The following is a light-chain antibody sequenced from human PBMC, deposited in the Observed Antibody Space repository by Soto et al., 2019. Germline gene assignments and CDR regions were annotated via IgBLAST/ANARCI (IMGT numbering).Light chain of an antibody. CDR2: AGS. CDR1: QSIGRY. J-gene: IGKJ1*01. V-gene: IGKV1-39*01. CDR3: QQRYSTPWT. Sequence: DIQMTQSPSSLSASVGDRVTVTCRASQSIGRYFNGYQQKPGKAPKLLMYAGSTLQPGVPSRFSGGGSGTDFTLTISRLQPEDPATYYCQQRYSTPWTFGQGTKVEIK.